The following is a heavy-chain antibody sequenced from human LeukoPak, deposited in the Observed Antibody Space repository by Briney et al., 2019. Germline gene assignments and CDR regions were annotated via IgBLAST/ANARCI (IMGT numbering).Heavy chain of an antibody. J-gene: IGHJ4*01. CDR3: ARGASRGFDY. D-gene: IGHD5-24*01. CDR2: INYSGST. Sequence: SETLSLTCTVSGVSISSSSYYWNWIRQPPGKGLEWIGNINYSGSTYYNPSLKSRVTISVDTSKNLFSLKLSSVTAADTAVYYCARGASRGFDYWGHGTLVTVSS. V-gene: IGHV4-39*01. CDR1: GVSISSSSYY.